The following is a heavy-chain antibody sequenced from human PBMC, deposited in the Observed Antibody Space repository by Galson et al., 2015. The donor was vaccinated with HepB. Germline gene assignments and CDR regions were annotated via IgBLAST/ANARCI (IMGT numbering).Heavy chain of an antibody. CDR3: ARDGPYYDYVWGSYSRGMDV. V-gene: IGHV1-69*13. D-gene: IGHD3-16*01. CDR2: IIPIFGTA. J-gene: IGHJ6*02. CDR1: GGTFSSYA. Sequence: SVKVSCKASGGTFSSYAISWVRQAPGQGLEWMGGIIPIFGTANYAQKFQGRVTITADESTSTAYMELSSLRSEDTAVYYCARDGPYYDYVWGSYSRGMDVWGQGTTVTVSS.